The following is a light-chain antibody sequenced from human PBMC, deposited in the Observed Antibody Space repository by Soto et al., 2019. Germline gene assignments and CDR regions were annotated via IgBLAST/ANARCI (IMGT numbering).Light chain of an antibody. Sequence: DIQMTQSPPTLSSSVGDRVTITCRASQPISSWLAWYHQKPGKAPKLLIYDASNLESGVPSRFSGSGSGTDFTLTISSLQPEDFAIYYCQQANSFPLTFGGGTKVDI. CDR3: QQANSFPLT. CDR2: DAS. J-gene: IGKJ4*01. V-gene: IGKV1-5*01. CDR1: QPISSW.